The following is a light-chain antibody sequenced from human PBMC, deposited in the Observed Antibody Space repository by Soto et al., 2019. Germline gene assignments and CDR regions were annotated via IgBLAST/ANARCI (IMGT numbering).Light chain of an antibody. V-gene: IGKV3-20*01. CDR3: QQYGSSTT. CDR2: GAS. Sequence: EIVLTQSPGTLSLSPGERATLSCRASQSVSSSYLAWYQQKPGQAPRLLIYGASSRATVIPDRFSGSGSGTDFSLTIIILEPEDFAVYYCQQYGSSTTFGQGTKV. CDR1: QSVSSSY. J-gene: IGKJ1*01.